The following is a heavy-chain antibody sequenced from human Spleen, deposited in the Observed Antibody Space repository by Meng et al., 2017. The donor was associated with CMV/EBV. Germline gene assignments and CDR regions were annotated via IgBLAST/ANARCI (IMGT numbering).Heavy chain of an antibody. V-gene: IGHV4-30-4*08. Sequence: HVHVHRSGPRLLQPSQTLSFTCTASGGSISSGHCYWRWLRQHPGKGLEWIGYIYYSGSTHYIPSLKSRVTISEDTSKNQYSMKLSSVTAADTAVYYCARGVVPAPEAWGQGTLVTVSS. CDR2: IYYSGST. D-gene: IGHD2-2*01. CDR1: GGSISSGHCY. J-gene: IGHJ5*02. CDR3: ARGVVPAPEA.